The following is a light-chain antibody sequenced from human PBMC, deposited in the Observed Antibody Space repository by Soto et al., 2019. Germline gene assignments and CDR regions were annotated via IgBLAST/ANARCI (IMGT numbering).Light chain of an antibody. J-gene: IGLJ1*01. CDR1: SNDVGRYYL. CDR3: CSYAGTSSYV. Sequence: QSALTQPASVSGSPGQSITISCTGTSNDVGRYYLVSWYQQDPGKAPKLMIYEGSKRPSGVSNRFSGSQSGNTASLTISGLRAEDEVDYYCCSYAGTSSYVFGTGTKLTVL. CDR2: EGS. V-gene: IGLV2-23*01.